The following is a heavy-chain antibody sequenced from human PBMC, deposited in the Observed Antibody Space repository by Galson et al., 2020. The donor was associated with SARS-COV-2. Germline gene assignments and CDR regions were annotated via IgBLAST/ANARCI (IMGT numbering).Heavy chain of an antibody. CDR3: ARQTTFRGFDL. D-gene: IGHD4-4*01. V-gene: IGHV3-11*04. CDR1: GLIFSDYY. J-gene: IGHJ4*02. CDR2: IGSTGVVT. Sequence: GESLKISCAASGLIFSDYYMTWIRQTPGTGLECISYIGSTGVVTYYADSVQGRFTLSRDNTKYSFFLPMNDLRADDTALYYCARQTTFRGFDLWGQGVLVTVSS.